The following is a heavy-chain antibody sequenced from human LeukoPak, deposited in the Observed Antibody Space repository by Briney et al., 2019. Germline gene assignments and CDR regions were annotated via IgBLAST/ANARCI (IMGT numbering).Heavy chain of an antibody. J-gene: IGHJ5*02. Sequence: GGSLRLSCAASGFTFNSYAMNWVRKAPGKGLEWFSLISGSGGTTYYADSVKGRFTISRDNSKNTLYLQMNSLRAEDTAVYYCAKAENDIRTVAAANDPWGQGTLVTVSS. CDR1: GFTFNSYA. CDR3: AKAENDIRTVAAANDP. D-gene: IGHD6-13*01. CDR2: ISGSGGTT. V-gene: IGHV3-23*01.